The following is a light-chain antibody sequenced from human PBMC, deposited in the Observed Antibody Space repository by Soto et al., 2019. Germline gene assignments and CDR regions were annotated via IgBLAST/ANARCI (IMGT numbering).Light chain of an antibody. J-gene: IGKJ1*01. CDR2: KAS. CDR1: QSIGSW. V-gene: IGKV1-5*03. Sequence: DIRLTQSPSTLSAHVGYRVAITFRASQSIGSWVAWYQQKPGKAPKVLISKASTLESGVPARFSGSGSGTEFTLTISSLQPDDVATYYCQLYNSYLWRFGQGTKVAIK. CDR3: QLYNSYLWR.